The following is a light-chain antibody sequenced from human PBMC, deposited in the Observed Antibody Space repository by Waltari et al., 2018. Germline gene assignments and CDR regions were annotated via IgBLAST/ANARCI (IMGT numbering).Light chain of an antibody. CDR3: QHYLRFPVT. CDR1: QNITRL. Sequence: DIQLTQSPCTLSVSPGESATLTCRTSQNITRLLAWYQQKPGQAPRLLIYGTSNRDTGIPDRFSGSGSGTDFSLTISSLEPEDFAVYYCQHYLRFPVTFGPGTKVEVK. CDR2: GTS. J-gene: IGKJ1*01. V-gene: IGKV3-20*01.